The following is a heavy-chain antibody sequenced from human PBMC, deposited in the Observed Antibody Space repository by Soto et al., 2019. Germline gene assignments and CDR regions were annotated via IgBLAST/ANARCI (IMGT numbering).Heavy chain of an antibody. J-gene: IGHJ6*02. CDR3: ANTGYSSSWYGSYYYGMDV. V-gene: IGHV3-30*18. CDR2: ISYDGSNK. D-gene: IGHD6-13*01. CDR1: GFTFSSYG. Sequence: GGSLRLSCAASGFTFSSYGMHWVRQAPGKGLEWVAVISYDGSNKYYADSVKGRFTISRDNSKNTLYLQMNSLRAEDTAVYYCANTGYSSSWYGSYYYGMDVWGQGTTVTVSS.